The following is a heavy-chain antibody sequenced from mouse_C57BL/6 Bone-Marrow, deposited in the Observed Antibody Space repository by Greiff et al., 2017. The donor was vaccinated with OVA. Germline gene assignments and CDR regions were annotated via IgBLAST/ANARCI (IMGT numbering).Heavy chain of an antibody. CDR2: ISSGGSYT. CDR3: ARHDGYFYAMDY. J-gene: IGHJ4*01. CDR1: GFTFSSYG. Sequence: EVKLVESGGDLVKPGGSLKLSCAASGFTFSSYGMSWVRQTPDKRLEWVATISSGGSYTYYPDSVKGRFTISRDNAKNTLYLQMSSLKSEDTAMYYCARHDGYFYAMDYWGQGTSVTVSS. V-gene: IGHV5-6*01. D-gene: IGHD2-3*01.